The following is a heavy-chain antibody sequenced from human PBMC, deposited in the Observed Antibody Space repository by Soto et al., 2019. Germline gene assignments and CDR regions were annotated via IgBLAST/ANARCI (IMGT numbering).Heavy chain of an antibody. J-gene: IGHJ4*02. Sequence: QVQLVESGGGVVQPGRSLRLSCAASGFTFSSYGMHWVRQAPGKGLEWVAVISYDGSNKYYADSVKGRFTISRDNSKNTLYLQMNSLRAEDTAVYYRAKVGGYSGYAFDYWGQGTLVTVSS. CDR3: AKVGGYSGYAFDY. CDR1: GFTFSSYG. D-gene: IGHD5-12*01. CDR2: ISYDGSNK. V-gene: IGHV3-30*18.